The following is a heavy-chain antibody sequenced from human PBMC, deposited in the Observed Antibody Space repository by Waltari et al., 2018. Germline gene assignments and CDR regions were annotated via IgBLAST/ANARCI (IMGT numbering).Heavy chain of an antibody. V-gene: IGHV3-48*01. CDR2: ISSSSSTI. CDR1: GFTFSSYS. CDR3: ARDVGLGDSSGSHWYFDL. Sequence: EVQLVESGGGLVQPGGSLRLSCAASGFTFSSYSMNWVRQAPGKGLEWVSYISSSSSTIYYADSVKGRFTISRDNAKNSLYLQMNSLRAEDTAVYYCARDVGLGDSSGSHWYFDLWGRGTLVTVSS. D-gene: IGHD3-22*01. J-gene: IGHJ2*01.